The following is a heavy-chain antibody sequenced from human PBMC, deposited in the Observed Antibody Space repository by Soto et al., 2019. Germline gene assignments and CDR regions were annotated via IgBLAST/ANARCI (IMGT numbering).Heavy chain of an antibody. V-gene: IGHV3-23*01. CDR3: AKAGGSGSYYNVYYYYYYMDV. CDR2: ISGSGGST. D-gene: IGHD3-10*01. Sequence: VSLRLSWTASGGTFSSHAMSWIRQAPGKGLEWVSAISGSGGSTYYADSVKGRFTISRDNSKNTLYLQMNSLRAEDTAVYYCAKAGGSGSYYNVYYYYYYMDVWGKGTTVTVSS. CDR1: GGTFSSHA. J-gene: IGHJ6*03.